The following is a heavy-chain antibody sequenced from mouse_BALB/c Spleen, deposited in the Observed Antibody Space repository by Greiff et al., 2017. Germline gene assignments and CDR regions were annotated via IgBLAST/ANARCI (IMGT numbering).Heavy chain of an antibody. CDR3: ARNDGKNYYGSGGFAY. CDR2: IWSGGST. J-gene: IGHJ3*01. V-gene: IGHV2-2*02. CDR1: GFSLTSYG. Sequence: VQLQQSGPGLVQPSQSLSITCTVSGFSLTSYGVHWVRQSPGKGLEWLGVIWSGGSTDYNAAFISRLSISKDNSKSQVFFKMNSLQANDTAIYYCARNDGKNYYGSGGFAYWGQGTLVTVSA. D-gene: IGHD1-1*01.